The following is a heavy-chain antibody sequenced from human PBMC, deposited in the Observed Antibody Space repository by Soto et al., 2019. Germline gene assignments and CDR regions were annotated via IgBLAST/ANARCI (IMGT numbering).Heavy chain of an antibody. CDR1: GYTFTSYG. Sequence: ASVKVSCKASGYTFTSYGISWVRQAPGQGLEWMGWISAYNGNTNYAQKLQGRVPMTTDTSTSTAYMELGSLRSDDTAVYYCASSRVGLSPYYFDYWGQGTLVTVSS. V-gene: IGHV1-18*01. CDR3: ASSRVGLSPYYFDY. CDR2: ISAYNGNT. J-gene: IGHJ4*02.